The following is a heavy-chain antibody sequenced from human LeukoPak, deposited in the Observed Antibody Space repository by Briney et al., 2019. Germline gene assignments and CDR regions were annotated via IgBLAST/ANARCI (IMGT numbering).Heavy chain of an antibody. D-gene: IGHD3-10*01. J-gene: IGHJ6*03. CDR3: ARESRRLRAMSYYGSGSHSRYYYYMDV. V-gene: IGHV4-34*01. CDR2: VYHTGGT. CDR1: GGSFSVYY. Sequence: PLGTPSLTCAVSGGSFSVYYWGCVPEPPGKGVECGVGVYHTGGTNYNPSLKSRVAISVDTSKNQFSLKLSSVTAADTAVYYCARESRRLRAMSYYGSGSHSRYYYYMDVWGKGTTVTVSS.